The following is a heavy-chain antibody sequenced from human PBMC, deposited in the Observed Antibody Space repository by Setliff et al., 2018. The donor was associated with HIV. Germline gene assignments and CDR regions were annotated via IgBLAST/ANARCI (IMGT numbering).Heavy chain of an antibody. D-gene: IGHD3-22*01. J-gene: IGHJ4*02. V-gene: IGHV3-11*04. CDR2: ISSSGSTI. Sequence: PGESLKISCAASGFTFSDYYMSWIRQAPGKGLEWVSYISSSGSTIYYADSVKGRFTISRDNAKNSLYLQMNSLRAEGTAVYYCARVEGYYYDSSGYPHFDYWGQGTLVTVSS. CDR3: ARVEGYYYDSSGYPHFDY. CDR1: GFTFSDYY.